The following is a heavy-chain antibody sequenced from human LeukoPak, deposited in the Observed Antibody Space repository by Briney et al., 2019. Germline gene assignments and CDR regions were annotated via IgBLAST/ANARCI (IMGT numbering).Heavy chain of an antibody. CDR1: GYTFTTYA. J-gene: IGHJ3*02. CDR3: ARESTYYDSTDYYQGDAFDI. D-gene: IGHD3-22*01. V-gene: IGHV1-3*01. Sequence: ASVKVSCKASGYTFTTYAMHWLRQAPGQTLEWLGWINPANGYTKYSQQIQGRVTITRDTPASTAYMELSSLRSDDKAVYYCARESTYYDSTDYYQGDAFDIWGQGTMVTVSS. CDR2: INPANGYT.